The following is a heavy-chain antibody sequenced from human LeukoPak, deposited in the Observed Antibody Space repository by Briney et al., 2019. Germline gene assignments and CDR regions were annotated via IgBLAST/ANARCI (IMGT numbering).Heavy chain of an antibody. D-gene: IGHD5-12*01. V-gene: IGHV3-15*01. CDR3: TTTWIRRPRFDP. CDR1: GFTFINAW. Sequence: GGSLRLSCATAGFTFINAWMSWVGQAPGKGLEWVGRIKSKSDGGTTDYAAPVKGRFTISRDDSKDTLYLQMNSLKTEDTAVYYCTTTWIRRPRFDPWGQGTLVTVSS. CDR2: IKSKSDGGTT. J-gene: IGHJ5*02.